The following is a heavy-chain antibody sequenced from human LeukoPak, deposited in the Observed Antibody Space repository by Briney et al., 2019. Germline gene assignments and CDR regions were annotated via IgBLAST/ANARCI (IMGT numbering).Heavy chain of an antibody. D-gene: IGHD1-26*01. J-gene: IGHJ4*02. CDR3: ARDPDHLKGANFHY. V-gene: IGHV3-7*01. CDR1: GFTFSRDW. Sequence: GGSLRLSCAASGFTFSRDWMNWVRQAPGKGLEWVATINQAGSTTYYVDSVKGRFTISRDNAQTSLYLQMDSLRVEDTAVYYCARDPDHLKGANFHYWGQGTLVTVSS. CDR2: INQAGSTT.